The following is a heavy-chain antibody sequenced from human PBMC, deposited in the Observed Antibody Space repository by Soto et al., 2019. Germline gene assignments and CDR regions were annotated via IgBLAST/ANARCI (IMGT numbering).Heavy chain of an antibody. V-gene: IGHV3-21*01. CDR1: GFTFRSYS. D-gene: IGHD1-26*01. J-gene: IGHJ6*02. CDR3: ARDKRWELRLDQHNGMDV. CDR2: ISSSSSYK. Sequence: ESGGGLVKPGGSLRLSCAASGFTFRSYSMNWVRQAPGKGLEWVSCISSSSSYKYYADSVKGRFTISRDNAKNSLYLQMNSLRAEDTAVYYCARDKRWELRLDQHNGMDVWGQGTTVTVSS.